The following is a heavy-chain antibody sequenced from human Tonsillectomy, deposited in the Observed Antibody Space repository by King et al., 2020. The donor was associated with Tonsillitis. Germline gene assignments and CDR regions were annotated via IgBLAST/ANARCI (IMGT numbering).Heavy chain of an antibody. J-gene: IGHJ3*02. V-gene: IGHV3-21*01. CDR2: ISSISKYI. CDR1: GFTFSNHD. Sequence: VQLVESGGGLVKPGGSLRLSCANSGFTFSNHDMNWVRQAPGKGREWVSSISSISKYIHYADLVKGGFTISRDNAKNSLYLQMDSLRDEDTAVYYCAKDKGADYYDSRRGAFDIWGQGTVVTVSS. CDR3: AKDKGADYYDSRRGAFDI. D-gene: IGHD3-22*01.